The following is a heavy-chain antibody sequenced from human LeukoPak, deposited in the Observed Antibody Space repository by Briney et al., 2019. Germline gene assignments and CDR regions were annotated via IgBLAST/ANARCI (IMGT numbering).Heavy chain of an antibody. CDR1: GFTFSSYW. CDR2: IYSDGGGT. Sequence: GGSLRLSCAASGFTFSSYWMHCVRQAPGKGLVWVSRIYSDGGGTSYADSVMGRFTISRDNAKNTLYLQMNSLRAEDTAVYYCARAPCGSPIPEDYWGQGTLVTVSS. J-gene: IGHJ4*02. CDR3: ARAPCGSPIPEDY. V-gene: IGHV3-74*01. D-gene: IGHD2-2*02.